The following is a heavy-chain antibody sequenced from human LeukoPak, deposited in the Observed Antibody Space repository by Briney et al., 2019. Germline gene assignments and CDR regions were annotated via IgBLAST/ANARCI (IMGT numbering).Heavy chain of an antibody. V-gene: IGHV4-59*01. D-gene: IGHD3-22*01. J-gene: IGHJ4*02. CDR2: IYYSGST. CDR3: ARDNHDSYDY. CDR1: GGYISSYY. Sequence: SETQSLTCTVSGGYISSYYWTWIRQPPGKGLEWIGYIYYSGSTNYNPSLKSRVTISVDTSKNQFSLKLSSVTAADTAVYYCARDNHDSYDYWGQGTLVTVSS.